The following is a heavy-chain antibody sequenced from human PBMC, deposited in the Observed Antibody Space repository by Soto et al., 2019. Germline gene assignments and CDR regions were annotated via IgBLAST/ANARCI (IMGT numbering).Heavy chain of an antibody. CDR3: ARESIDWLLYENWFDP. CDR1: GGSFSGYY. V-gene: IGHV4-34*01. J-gene: IGHJ5*02. CDR2: INHSGST. Sequence: QVQLQQWGAGLLKPSETLSLTCAVYGGSFSGYYWSWIRQPPGKGLEWIGEINHSGSTNYNPSLKSRVTISVDTSKKQFSLKLSSVTAADTAVYYCARESIDWLLYENWFDPWGQGTLVTVSS. D-gene: IGHD3-9*01.